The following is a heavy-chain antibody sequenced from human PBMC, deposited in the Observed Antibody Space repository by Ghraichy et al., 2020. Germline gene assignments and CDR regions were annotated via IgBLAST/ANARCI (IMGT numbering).Heavy chain of an antibody. D-gene: IGHD3-10*01. CDR1: GGSFSGYY. Sequence: SETLSLTCAVYGGSFSGYYWSWIRQPPGKGLEWIGEINHSGSTNYNPSLKSRVTISVDTSKNQFSLKLSSVTAADTAVYYCARHPHYYGSGTHRGYYYGMDVWGQGTTVTVSS. J-gene: IGHJ6*02. CDR2: INHSGST. V-gene: IGHV4-34*01. CDR3: ARHPHYYGSGTHRGYYYGMDV.